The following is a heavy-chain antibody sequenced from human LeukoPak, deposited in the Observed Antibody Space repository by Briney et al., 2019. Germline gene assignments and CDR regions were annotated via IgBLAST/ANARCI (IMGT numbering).Heavy chain of an antibody. V-gene: IGHV3-20*04. D-gene: IGHD3-16*01. J-gene: IGHJ4*02. CDR2: INWNGGST. CDR1: GLTFDDYG. Sequence: GGSLRLSCAASGLTFDDYGMSWVRQAPGKGLEWVSGINWNGGSTGYADSVKGRFTISRDNAKNSLYLQMNSLGAEDTALYYCARERFSYYYDYWGQGTLVTVSS. CDR3: ARERFSYYYDY.